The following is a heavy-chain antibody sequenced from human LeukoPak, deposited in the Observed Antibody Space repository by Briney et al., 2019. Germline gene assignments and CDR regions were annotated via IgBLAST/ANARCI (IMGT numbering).Heavy chain of an antibody. V-gene: IGHV1-18*01. D-gene: IGHD3-9*01. CDR2: ISAYNGNT. CDR3: ARALRYFDWLSEGYFDY. CDR1: GYTFTSYG. J-gene: IGHJ4*02. Sequence: ASVKVSCKASGYTFTSYGISWVRQAPGQGLEWMGWISAYNGNTNYAQKLQGRVTMTTDTSTSTAYMELRSLRSDDTAVYYCARALRYFDWLSEGYFDYWGQGTLVTVSS.